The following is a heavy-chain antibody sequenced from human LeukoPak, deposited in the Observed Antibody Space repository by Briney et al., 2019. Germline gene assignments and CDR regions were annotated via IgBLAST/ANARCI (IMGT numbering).Heavy chain of an antibody. V-gene: IGHV7-4-1*02. CDR2: INTNTGNP. Sequence: ASVKVSCKASGYTFTSYAMNWVRQAPGQGLEWMGWINTNTGNPTYAQGFTGRFVFSLDTSVSTAYLQISSLKAEDTAVYYCASLYSSSSASYYFDYWGQGTLVTVSS. J-gene: IGHJ4*02. D-gene: IGHD6-6*01. CDR1: GYTFTSYA. CDR3: ASLYSSSSASYYFDY.